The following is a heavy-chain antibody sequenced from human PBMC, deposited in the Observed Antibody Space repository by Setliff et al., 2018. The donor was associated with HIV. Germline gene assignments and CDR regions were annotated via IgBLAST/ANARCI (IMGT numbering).Heavy chain of an antibody. CDR2: INGDGSDT. Sequence: GGSLRLSCAASGFTFSGYWMHWVRQAPGKGLVWVSRINGDGSDTVYADSVKGRFTISRDNSKNTLYLQMNSLRAEDTAVYYCAKGYGSGSYYPFDYWGQGTLVTVSS. D-gene: IGHD3-10*01. J-gene: IGHJ4*02. V-gene: IGHV3-74*01. CDR3: AKGYGSGSYYPFDY. CDR1: GFTFSGYW.